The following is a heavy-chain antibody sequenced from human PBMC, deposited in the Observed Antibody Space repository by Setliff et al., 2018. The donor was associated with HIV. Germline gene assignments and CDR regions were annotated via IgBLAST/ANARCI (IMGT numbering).Heavy chain of an antibody. CDR1: SESFSNYY. Sequence: SETLSLTCTVDSESFSNYYWGWIRQPPGKGLEWIGDIFYTGSTYYNPSLKSRVAISVDTSENQFSLKLSSVTAADTADYYCARRGRDGVFIMFATGFDPWGQGALVTVSS. CDR3: ARRGRDGVFIMFATGFDP. V-gene: IGHV4-34*12. J-gene: IGHJ5*02. CDR2: IFYTGST. D-gene: IGHD2-8*01.